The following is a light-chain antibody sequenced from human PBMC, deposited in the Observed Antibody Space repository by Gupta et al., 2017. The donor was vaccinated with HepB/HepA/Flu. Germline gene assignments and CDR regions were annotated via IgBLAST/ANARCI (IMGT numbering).Light chain of an antibody. CDR2: GAS. J-gene: IGKJ3*01. V-gene: IGKV3-20*01. Sequence: EIVLTQSPGTLSLSPEERATLSCRASQSVGSTYLAWYQQKPGQAPSLLIYGASSRAKGIPDKFSGSGDGTDFNLTISRRELEDFEVYYCQQKNSEHPFFTFGHGTKVDIK. CDR3: QQKNSEHPFFT. CDR1: QSVGSTY.